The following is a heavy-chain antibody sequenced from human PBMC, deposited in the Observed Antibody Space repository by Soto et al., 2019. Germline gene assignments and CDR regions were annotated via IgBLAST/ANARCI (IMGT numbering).Heavy chain of an antibody. Sequence: QVQLRQWGAGLLKPSETLSLTCAVYGGSFSGYYWSWIRQPPGKGLEWIGEINQSGSTNYNPSLKSRVTISVDTSKNQFSLKLSSVTAADTALYYCARHCSGSYVLSSCGQGTLVTVSS. CDR2: INQSGST. V-gene: IGHV4-34*01. J-gene: IGHJ5*02. CDR3: ARHCSGSYVLSS. CDR1: GGSFSGYY. D-gene: IGHD1-26*01.